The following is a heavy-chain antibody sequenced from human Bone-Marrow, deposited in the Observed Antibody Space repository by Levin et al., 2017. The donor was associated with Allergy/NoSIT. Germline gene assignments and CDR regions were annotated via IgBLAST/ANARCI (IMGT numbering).Heavy chain of an antibody. V-gene: IGHV3-23*01. J-gene: IGHJ5*02. CDR3: ARITLRYYYDSSGRNNWFDP. D-gene: IGHD3-22*01. CDR1: GFTFSSYA. Sequence: GGSLRLSCAASGFTFSSYAMSWVRQAPGKGLEWVSAISGSGGSTYYADSVKGRFTISRDNSKNTLYLQMNSLRAEDTAVYYCARITLRYYYDSSGRNNWFDPWGQGTLVTVSA. CDR2: ISGSGGST.